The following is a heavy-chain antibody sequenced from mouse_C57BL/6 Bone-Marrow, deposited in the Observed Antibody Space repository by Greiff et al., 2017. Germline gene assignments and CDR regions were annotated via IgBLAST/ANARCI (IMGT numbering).Heavy chain of an antibody. D-gene: IGHD2-4*01. CDR1: GFTFSSYG. J-gene: IGHJ4*01. V-gene: IGHV5-6*01. Sequence: EVQRVESGGDLVKPGGSLKLSCAASGFTFSSYGMSWVRQTPDKRLEWVATISSGGSYTYYPDSVKGRFTISRDNAKNTLYLQVSSLKSEDTAMYYCARNAIYYDYDGYYYAMDYWGQGTSVTVSS. CDR2: ISSGGSYT. CDR3: ARNAIYYDYDGYYYAMDY.